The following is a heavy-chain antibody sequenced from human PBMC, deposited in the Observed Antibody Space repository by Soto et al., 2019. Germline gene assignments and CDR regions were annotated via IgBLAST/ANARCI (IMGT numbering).Heavy chain of an antibody. D-gene: IGHD3-22*01. J-gene: IGHJ6*02. CDR3: ARGVNYYDSSGYYPPGYYYYYGMDV. CDR2: IYHSGST. Sequence: PSETLSLTCAVSGGAISSGGHSWSWIRQPPGKGLGWIGYIYHSGSTYYNPSLKSRVTISVDRSKNQFSLKLSSVTAADTAVYYCARGVNYYDSSGYYPPGYYYYYGMDVWGQGTTVTVSS. V-gene: IGHV4-30-2*01. CDR1: GGAISSGGHS.